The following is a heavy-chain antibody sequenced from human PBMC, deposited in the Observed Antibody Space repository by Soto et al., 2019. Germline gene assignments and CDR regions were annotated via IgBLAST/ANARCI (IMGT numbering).Heavy chain of an antibody. D-gene: IGHD2-2*01. J-gene: IGHJ6*02. CDR1: GESISSSSYY. V-gene: IGHV4-61*01. CDR3: ARDRRDCCSTSCRPRGMDV. Sequence: SETLSLTCIVSGESISSSSYYWSWIRQPPGKGLEWIGYIYYSGSTNYNPSLKSRVTISVDTSKNQFSLKLSSVTAADTAVYYCARDRRDCCSTSCRPRGMDVWGQGTTVTVSS. CDR2: IYYSGST.